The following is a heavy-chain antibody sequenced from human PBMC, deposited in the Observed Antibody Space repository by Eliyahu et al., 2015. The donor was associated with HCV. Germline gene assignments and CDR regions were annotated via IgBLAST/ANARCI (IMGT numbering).Heavy chain of an antibody. D-gene: IGHD6-6*01. Sequence: QVQLVQSGTEVKEPGSSVKVSCEASGGTFSSFAISWVRQAPGQGFEWMGGIIPIFGTLNYAQRFQARLTIIADESTRTAYMELSSLRSEDTVMYYCARERIADFDRSEAFDLWGQGTMVIVSS. CDR1: GGTFSSFA. CDR2: IIPIFGTL. CDR3: ARERIADFDRSEAFDL. V-gene: IGHV1-69*01. J-gene: IGHJ3*01.